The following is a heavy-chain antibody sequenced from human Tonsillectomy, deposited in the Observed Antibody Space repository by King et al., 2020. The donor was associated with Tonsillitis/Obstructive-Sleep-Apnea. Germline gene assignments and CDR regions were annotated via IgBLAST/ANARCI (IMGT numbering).Heavy chain of an antibody. V-gene: IGHV3-23*04. CDR1: GFTFSSYA. CDR3: AKVACSSTSCYSSRYWYFDL. J-gene: IGHJ2*01. Sequence: VQLVESGGGLVQPGGSLRLSCAASGFTFSSYAMSWVRQAPGKGLEWVSAISGSGGSTYYADSVKGRFTISRDNSKNTLYLQMNSLRAEDTAVYYCAKVACSSTSCYSSRYWYFDLWGRGPLVTVSS. CDR2: ISGSGGST. D-gene: IGHD2-2*01.